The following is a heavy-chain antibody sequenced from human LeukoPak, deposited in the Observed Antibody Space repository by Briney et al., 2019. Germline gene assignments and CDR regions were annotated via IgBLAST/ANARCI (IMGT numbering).Heavy chain of an antibody. CDR1: GGTFSSYA. V-gene: IGHV1-69*13. J-gene: IGHJ4*02. CDR2: IIPIFGTA. CDR3: ARDVGGTTSFDY. Sequence: VASVKVSCKASGGTFSSYAISWVRQARGQGLEWVGGIIPIFGTANYAQKFQGRVTITADECTSTAYMELSSLRSEDTAVYYCARDVGGTTSFDYWGQGTLVTVSS. D-gene: IGHD1-1*01.